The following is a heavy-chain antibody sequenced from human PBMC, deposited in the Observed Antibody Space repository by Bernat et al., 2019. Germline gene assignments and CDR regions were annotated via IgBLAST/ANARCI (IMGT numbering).Heavy chain of an antibody. Sequence: EVQLVESGGGLVKPGGSLRLSCAASGFTFSSYNMNWVRQAPGKGLEWVSSISSSSRSIYYADSVKGRFSISRDNAKKSLYLQLDSLRAEDTAVYYCATTSDGSFDLGHWGQGTLVTVSS. J-gene: IGHJ4*02. D-gene: IGHD2/OR15-2a*01. CDR1: GFTFSSYN. CDR2: ISSSSRSI. V-gene: IGHV3-21*01. CDR3: ATTSDGSFDLGH.